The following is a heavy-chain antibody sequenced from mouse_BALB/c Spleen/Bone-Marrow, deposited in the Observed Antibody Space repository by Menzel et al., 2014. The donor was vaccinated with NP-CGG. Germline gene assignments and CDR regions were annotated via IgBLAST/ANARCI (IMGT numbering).Heavy chain of an antibody. V-gene: IGHV1S34*01. Sequence: VVKTGASVKISCKASGYSFTGYYMHWIKQSHGKSLEWIGYISCYNGASGYNQKFKGKATFTVDTSSTIAYMQFNSLTSEDSAVYYCARRRDGTNYFDYWGQGPTLTVSS. CDR2: ISCYNGAS. CDR1: GYSFTGYY. D-gene: IGHD2-1*01. J-gene: IGHJ2*01. CDR3: ARRRDGTNYFDY.